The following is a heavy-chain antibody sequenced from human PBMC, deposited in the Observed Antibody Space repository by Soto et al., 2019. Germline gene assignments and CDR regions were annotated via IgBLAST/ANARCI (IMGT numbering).Heavy chain of an antibody. Sequence: GGSLRLSCAASGFTFNIYAMSWVRQAPGKGLEWVSSIGGSDRDTFYADSVKGRFTISRDNSIDTVFLQMTSLRAEDTAIYYCAKDRQDHNSVWDPFDIWGQGTMVTVSS. CDR2: IGGSDRDT. CDR3: AKDRQDHNSVWDPFDI. J-gene: IGHJ3*02. V-gene: IGHV3-23*01. CDR1: GFTFNIYA. D-gene: IGHD2-21*01.